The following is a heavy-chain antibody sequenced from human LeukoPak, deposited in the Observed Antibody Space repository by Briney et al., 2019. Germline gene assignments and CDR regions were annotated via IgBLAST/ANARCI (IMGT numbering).Heavy chain of an antibody. D-gene: IGHD3-22*01. CDR2: ISGSGIST. Sequence: PGGSLRLSCAASGLTFTTYPISGFAPAPGRERNWFSGISGSGISTYYADSVKGRLTISRDNSKNTLYLQMNGLRVEDTAVYYCAITRSDYYDTRGSPAWGQGTLVTVSS. J-gene: IGHJ4*02. V-gene: IGHV3-23*01. CDR3: AITRSDYYDTRGSPA. CDR1: GLTFTTYP.